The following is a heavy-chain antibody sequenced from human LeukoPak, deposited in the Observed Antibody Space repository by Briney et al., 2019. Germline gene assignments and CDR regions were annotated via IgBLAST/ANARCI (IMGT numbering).Heavy chain of an antibody. Sequence: SVKVSCKASGGTFSSYAISWVRQAPGQGLEWMGRIIPILGIANYAQKFQGRVTITADKSTSTAYMELSSLRSEDTAVYYCARDRGTYYDILTGYSASGDFDYWGQGTLATVSS. J-gene: IGHJ4*02. V-gene: IGHV1-69*04. CDR2: IIPILGIA. CDR1: GGTFSSYA. D-gene: IGHD3-9*01. CDR3: ARDRGTYYDILTGYSASGDFDY.